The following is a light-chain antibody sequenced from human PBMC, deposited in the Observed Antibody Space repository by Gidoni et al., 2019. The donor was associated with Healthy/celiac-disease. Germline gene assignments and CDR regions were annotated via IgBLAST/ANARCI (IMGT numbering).Light chain of an antibody. CDR3: QQYDNLPRT. Sequence: DLQMTPSPSSLSASVGDRVTITCQASQDISNYLNWYQQKPGKAPKLLIYDASNLETGVPSRFSGSGSGTDFTFTISSLQPEEIATYYCQQYDNLPRTFXXXTKVDIK. CDR2: DAS. V-gene: IGKV1-33*01. CDR1: QDISNY. J-gene: IGKJ3*01.